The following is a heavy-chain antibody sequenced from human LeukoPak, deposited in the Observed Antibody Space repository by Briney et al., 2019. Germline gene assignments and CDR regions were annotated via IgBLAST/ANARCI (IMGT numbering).Heavy chain of an antibody. CDR2: INPNSGGT. Sequence: ASVKVSCKASGYTFTGYYMHWVRQAPGQGLEWMGWINPNSGGTNYAQKFQGRVTMTRDTSISTAYMELCRLRSDDTAVYYCASSYYYDSRPPGIDYWGQGTLVTVSS. D-gene: IGHD3-22*01. CDR1: GYTFTGYY. J-gene: IGHJ4*02. CDR3: ASSYYYDSRPPGIDY. V-gene: IGHV1-2*02.